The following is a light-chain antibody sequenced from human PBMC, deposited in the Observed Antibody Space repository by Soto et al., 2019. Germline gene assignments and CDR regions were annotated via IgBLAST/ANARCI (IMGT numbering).Light chain of an antibody. V-gene: IGKV3-20*01. Sequence: EIVLTQSPGTLSLSPGERATLSCRASQSVSSSYLAWYQQKPGQAPRLLIYGASSRATGIPDRFSGSGSGTDFTLTISRLEPEDFAVYYCQQYGTFXQGTKVDIK. J-gene: IGKJ1*01. CDR3: QQYGT. CDR1: QSVSSSY. CDR2: GAS.